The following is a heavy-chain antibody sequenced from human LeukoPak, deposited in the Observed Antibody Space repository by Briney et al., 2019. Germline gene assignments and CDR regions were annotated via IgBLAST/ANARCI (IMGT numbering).Heavy chain of an antibody. CDR1: GFTFSSYA. CDR3: AKDKDWDQLVPGDY. Sequence: PGGSLRLSCAASGFTFSSYAMSWVRQAPGKGLEWVSAISGSGGSTYYADSVKGRFTISRDNSKNTLYLQMNSLRAEDTAVYYCAKDKDWDQLVPGDYWGQGTLVTVSS. D-gene: IGHD6-13*01. V-gene: IGHV3-23*01. J-gene: IGHJ4*02. CDR2: ISGSGGST.